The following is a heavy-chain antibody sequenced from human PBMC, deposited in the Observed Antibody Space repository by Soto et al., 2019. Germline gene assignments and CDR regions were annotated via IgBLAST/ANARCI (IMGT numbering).Heavy chain of an antibody. V-gene: IGHV4-31*03. CDR2: IYYSGST. Sequence: TLSLTCTVSGGSISSGGYYWSWIRQHPGKGLEWIGYIYYSGSTYYNPSLKSRVTISVDTSKNQFSLKLSSVTAADTAVHYCARLESDSSSYKDWFDPWGQGTLVTVSS. CDR3: ARLESDSSSYKDWFDP. J-gene: IGHJ5*02. D-gene: IGHD6-13*01. CDR1: GGSISSGGYY.